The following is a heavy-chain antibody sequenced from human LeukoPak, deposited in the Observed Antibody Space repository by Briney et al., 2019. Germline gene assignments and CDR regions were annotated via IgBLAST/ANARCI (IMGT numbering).Heavy chain of an antibody. J-gene: IGHJ4*02. CDR1: GYTFTDYY. CDR2: IYPSVDTT. CDR3: IREYEGGYFDY. D-gene: IGHD2-8*01. V-gene: IGHV1-46*01. Sequence: ASVKVSCKTSGYTFTDYYIHWVRQAPGQGLEWIGIIYPSVDTTDSSQKFKGRVTVTRDTTTSTVYMELRTPRSEDTAIYYCIREYEGGYFDYWGQGTLVTVSS.